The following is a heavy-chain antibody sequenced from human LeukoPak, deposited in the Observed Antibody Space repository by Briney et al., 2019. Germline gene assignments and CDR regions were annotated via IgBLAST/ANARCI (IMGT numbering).Heavy chain of an antibody. D-gene: IGHD1-26*01. CDR1: GFTVSSNY. CDR3: ARVTWRERAKDY. Sequence: GGFLRLSCAASGFTVSSNYMSWVRQAPGKGLEWVSVIYSGGSTYYADSVKGRFTISRDNSKNTLYLQMNSLRAEDTAVYYCARVTWRERAKDYWGQGTLVTVSS. V-gene: IGHV3-53*01. J-gene: IGHJ4*02. CDR2: IYSGGST.